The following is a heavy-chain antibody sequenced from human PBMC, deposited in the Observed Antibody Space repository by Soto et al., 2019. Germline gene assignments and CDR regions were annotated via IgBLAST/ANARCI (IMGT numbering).Heavy chain of an antibody. D-gene: IGHD5-12*01. CDR1: GGSISSGGYY. CDR3: AREEGGGYDHRWFDP. CDR2: IYYSGST. V-gene: IGHV4-31*03. Sequence: QVQLQESGPGLVKPSQTLSLTCTVSGGSISSGGYYWSWIRQHPGKGLEWIGYIYYSGSTYYNPSLESRVNISVDTSKNQFSLKLSSVTAADTAVYYCAREEGGGYDHRWFDPWGQGTLVTVSS. J-gene: IGHJ5*02.